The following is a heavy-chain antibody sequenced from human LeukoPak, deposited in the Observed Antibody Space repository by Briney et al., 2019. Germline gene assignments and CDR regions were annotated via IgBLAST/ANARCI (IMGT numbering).Heavy chain of an antibody. D-gene: IGHD6-13*01. J-gene: IGHJ4*02. V-gene: IGHV4-59*01. Sequence: SETLSLTCPVSGGSISSYYWSWLRQPPGKGLEWIGYIYYSGTTNYNPSPKSRVTISVATSKSQFSLKLSSVTAADTAVYYCARGVYIAAAQYGYWGQGTLVTVSS. CDR3: ARGVYIAAAQYGY. CDR1: GGSISSYY. CDR2: IYYSGTT.